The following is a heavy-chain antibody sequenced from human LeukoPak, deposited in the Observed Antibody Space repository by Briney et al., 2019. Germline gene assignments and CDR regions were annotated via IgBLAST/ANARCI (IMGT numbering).Heavy chain of an antibody. Sequence: GGSLRLSCAASGFTFSSYGMHWVRQAPGKGLEWVAFIRYDGSNKYYADSVKGRFTISRDNSKNTLYLQMNSLRAEDTAVYYCGKGSITMVRGVPFDYWGQGTLVTVSS. D-gene: IGHD3-10*01. CDR3: GKGSITMVRGVPFDY. J-gene: IGHJ4*02. CDR2: IRYDGSNK. CDR1: GFTFSSYG. V-gene: IGHV3-30*02.